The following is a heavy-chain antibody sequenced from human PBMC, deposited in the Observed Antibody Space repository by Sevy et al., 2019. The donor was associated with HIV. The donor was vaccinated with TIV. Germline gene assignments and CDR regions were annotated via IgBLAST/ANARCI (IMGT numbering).Heavy chain of an antibody. Sequence: GGSLRLSCTTSGFTFSHYGMHWVRQAPGKGLEWVAFIRYDGVEKYYADSVKGRFTISRDNSKNTLFLQMNSLRAEDTAVYYCTKNTAAAGTGGFYYWGQGTLVTVSS. CDR1: GFTFSHYG. D-gene: IGHD6-13*01. V-gene: IGHV3-30*02. CDR2: IRYDGVEK. CDR3: TKNTAAAGTGGFYY. J-gene: IGHJ4*02.